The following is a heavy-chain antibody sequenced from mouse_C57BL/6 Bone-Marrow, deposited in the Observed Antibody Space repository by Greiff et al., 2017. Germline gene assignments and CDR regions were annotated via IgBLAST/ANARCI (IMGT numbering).Heavy chain of an antibody. D-gene: IGHD1-1*01. V-gene: IGHV14-2*01. CDR3: ASRSPAWFAY. CDR1: GFNFKDYY. CDR2: IDPGGGVT. J-gene: IGHJ3*01. Sequence: EVQLQQSGAELVKPGASVKLSCTASGFNFKDYYMTWVKQRTEQGLEWIGSIDPGGGVTKYAPKFQGKATITADTSSNTAYLQLSSLTSEDTAVYYCASRSPAWFAYWGQGTLVTVSA.